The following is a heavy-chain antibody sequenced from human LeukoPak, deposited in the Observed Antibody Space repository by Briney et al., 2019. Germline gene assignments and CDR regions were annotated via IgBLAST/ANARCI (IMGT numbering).Heavy chain of an antibody. D-gene: IGHD2-2*01. V-gene: IGHV3-21*01. CDR3: ARAEYQLPYPNFDY. CDR2: ISSSSSYI. J-gene: IGHJ4*02. Sequence: GGSLRLSCAASGFTFSSYSMNWVRQAPGKGLEWVSSISSSSSYIYYADSVKGRFTISRDNAKNSLYLQMNSLRAEDTAVYYCARAEYQLPYPNFDYWGQGTLVTVSS. CDR1: GFTFSSYS.